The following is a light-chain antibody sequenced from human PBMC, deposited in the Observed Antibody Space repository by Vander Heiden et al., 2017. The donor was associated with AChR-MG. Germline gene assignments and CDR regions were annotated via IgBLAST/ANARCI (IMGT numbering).Light chain of an antibody. V-gene: IGLV1-40*01. Sequence: QSILTQPPSVSGAPGQRVRISCTASTSNIGAPYDVHWYQQPPVTAPRLLIYGNKKRPAGFPARFSASKSVTAASLAITGRQTEDEADYYCQTDDRVVKGWVFGGGTKLTVL. CDR3: QTDDRVVKGWV. CDR1: TSNIGAPYD. CDR2: GNK. J-gene: IGLJ3*02.